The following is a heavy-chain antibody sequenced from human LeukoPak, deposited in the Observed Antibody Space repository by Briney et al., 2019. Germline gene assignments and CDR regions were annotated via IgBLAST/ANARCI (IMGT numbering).Heavy chain of an antibody. J-gene: IGHJ6*03. CDR3: ARDLRLQFFYYYYYMDV. D-gene: IGHD5-24*01. Sequence: GASVKVSCKASGYTFTGYYMHWVRQAPGQGLEWMGWINPNSGGTNYAQKFQGRVTMTRDTSISTAYMELSGLRSDDTAVYYCARDLRLQFFYYYYYMDVWGKGTTVTVSS. CDR2: INPNSGGT. CDR1: GYTFTGYY. V-gene: IGHV1-2*02.